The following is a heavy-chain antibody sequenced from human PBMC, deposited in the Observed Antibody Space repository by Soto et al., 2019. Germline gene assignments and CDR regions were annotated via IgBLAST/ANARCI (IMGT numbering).Heavy chain of an antibody. V-gene: IGHV1-69*01. CDR1: GTTFTSYG. CDR3: ARTGGTYYFDH. Sequence: QVQLVQSGAEVKKPGSSVNVSCKASGTTFTSYGIHWVRQAPGQGLEWMGGFVPMFSSSNYAQKFQGRLTIVADESTNTAYMELSSLRADDSPIYYCARTGGTYYFDHWGQGTLVTVSS. J-gene: IGHJ4*02. D-gene: IGHD1-1*01. CDR2: FVPMFSSS.